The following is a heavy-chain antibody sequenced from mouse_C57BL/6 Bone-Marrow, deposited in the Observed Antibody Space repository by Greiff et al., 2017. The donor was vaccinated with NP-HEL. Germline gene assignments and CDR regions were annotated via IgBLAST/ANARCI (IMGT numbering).Heavy chain of an antibody. V-gene: IGHV1-64*01. CDR1: GYTFTSYW. D-gene: IGHD2-3*01. CDR3: VFGYFSYWYFDV. CDR2: IHPNSGST. J-gene: IGHJ1*03. Sequence: VQLQQPGAELVKPGASVKLSCKASGYTFTSYWMHWVKQRPGQGLEWIGMIHPNSGSTNYNEKFKSKATLTVDKSSSTAYMQLSSLTSEDSAVYYCVFGYFSYWYFDVRGTGTTVTVSS.